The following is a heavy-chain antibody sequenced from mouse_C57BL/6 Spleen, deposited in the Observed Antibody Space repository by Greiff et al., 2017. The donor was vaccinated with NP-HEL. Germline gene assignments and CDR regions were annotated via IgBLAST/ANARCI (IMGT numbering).Heavy chain of an antibody. CDR3: ARQAGTWFAY. CDR2: ISSGGSYT. CDR1: GFTFSGYG. Sequence: EVKLVESGGDLVKPGGSLKLSCAASGFTFSGYGMSWVRQTPDKRLEWVATISSGGSYTYYPDSVKGRFTISRDNAKNTLYLQMSSLKSEDTAMYYCARQAGTWFAYWGQGTLVTVSA. J-gene: IGHJ3*01. V-gene: IGHV5-6*01. D-gene: IGHD4-1*01.